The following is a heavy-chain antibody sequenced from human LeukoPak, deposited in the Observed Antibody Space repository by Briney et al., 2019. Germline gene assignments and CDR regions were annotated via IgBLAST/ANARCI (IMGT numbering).Heavy chain of an antibody. CDR3: ARDFNPLVLKEMPSWFDP. D-gene: IGHD5-24*01. CDR1: GYTFTSYA. V-gene: IGHV1-3*01. J-gene: IGHJ5*02. Sequence: GASVKVSCKASGYTFTSYAMHWVGQAPGQRLEWMGWFNAGNGNTKYSQKFQGRVTITRDTSASTAYMELSSLRSEDTAVYYCARDFNPLVLKEMPSWFDPWGQGTLVTVSS. CDR2: FNAGNGNT.